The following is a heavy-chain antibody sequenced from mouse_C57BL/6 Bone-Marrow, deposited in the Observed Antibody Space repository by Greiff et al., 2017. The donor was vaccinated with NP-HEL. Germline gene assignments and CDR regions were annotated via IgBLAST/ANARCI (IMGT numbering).Heavy chain of an antibody. Sequence: EVQGVESGGGLVKPGGSLKLSCAASGFTFSDYGMHWVRQAPEKGLEWVAYISSGSSTIYYADTVKGRFTISRDNAKNTLFLQMTSLRSEDTAMYYCARRDYDYDAWFAYWGQGTLVTVSA. D-gene: IGHD2-4*01. CDR2: ISSGSSTI. CDR3: ARRDYDYDAWFAY. J-gene: IGHJ3*01. CDR1: GFTFSDYG. V-gene: IGHV5-17*01.